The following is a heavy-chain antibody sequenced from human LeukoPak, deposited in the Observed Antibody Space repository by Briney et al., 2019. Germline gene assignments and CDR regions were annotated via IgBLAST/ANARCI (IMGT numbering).Heavy chain of an antibody. CDR2: ISAGGGNT. CDR1: GFTFSSYA. Sequence: GSLRLSCAASGFTFSSYAMSWVRQAPGKGLEWVSAISAGGGNTYYADSVKGRFTISRDNSKNTLYLQMNSLRAEDTAVYYCARAGGSSGWSHYFDYWGQGTLVTVSS. J-gene: IGHJ4*02. D-gene: IGHD6-19*01. CDR3: ARAGGSSGWSHYFDY. V-gene: IGHV3-23*01.